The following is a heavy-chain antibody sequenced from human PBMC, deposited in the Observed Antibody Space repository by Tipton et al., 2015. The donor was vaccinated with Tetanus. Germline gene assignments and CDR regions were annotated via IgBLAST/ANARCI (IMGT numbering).Heavy chain of an antibody. V-gene: IGHV4-39*01. D-gene: IGHD1-26*01. Sequence: LRLSCTVSGGPITSSSYYWGWIRQPPGKGLEWIGSISYSGSTYYNPTPKSRVTISVDTSNNQYSLKLSSVTAADTAVFYCARRIVGPTSRFDYWGQGTLVTVSS. J-gene: IGHJ4*02. CDR1: GGPITSSSYY. CDR3: ARRIVGPTSRFDY. CDR2: ISYSGST.